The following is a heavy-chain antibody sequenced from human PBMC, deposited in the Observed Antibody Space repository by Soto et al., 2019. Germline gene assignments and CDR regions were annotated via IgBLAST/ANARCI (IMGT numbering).Heavy chain of an antibody. V-gene: IGHV4-59*01. J-gene: IGHJ6*02. CDR2: IYYSGST. D-gene: IGHD4-4*01. CDR3: ARVGSNYYYYGMDV. Sequence: SETLSLTCTVSGGSISSYYWSWIRQPPGKGLEWIGYIYYSGSTNYNPSLKSRVAISVDTSKNQFSLKLSSVTAADTAVYYCARVGSNYYYYGMDVWGQGTTVTVSS. CDR1: GGSISSYY.